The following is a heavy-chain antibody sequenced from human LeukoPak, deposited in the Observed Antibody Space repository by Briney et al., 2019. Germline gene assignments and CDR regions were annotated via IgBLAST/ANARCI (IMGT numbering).Heavy chain of an antibody. CDR3: AKAWTGYSLFDS. J-gene: IGHJ4*02. D-gene: IGHD3/OR15-3a*01. Sequence: GGSLRLSCAASGFTFSSYPMNWVRQAPGKGLEWVSAISSGGATTDHADSVKGRFTISRDNFKNTLYLQMNSLRAEDTAVYYCAKAWTGYSLFDSWGQGTLVSVSS. V-gene: IGHV3-23*01. CDR2: ISSGGATT. CDR1: GFTFSSYP.